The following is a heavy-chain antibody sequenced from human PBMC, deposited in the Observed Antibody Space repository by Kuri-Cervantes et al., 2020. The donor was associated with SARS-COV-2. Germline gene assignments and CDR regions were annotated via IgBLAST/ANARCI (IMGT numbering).Heavy chain of an antibody. V-gene: IGHV1-18*01. CDR2: ISAYNGNT. Sequence: ASVKVSCKASGYTFTSYGISWVRQAPGQGLEWMGWISAYNGNTNYAQKLQGRVTMTTDTSTSTAYMELRSLRSEDTAVYYCAREGYCSSTSYSQGGPYAFDIWGQGTMVTVSS. CDR1: GYTFTSYG. CDR3: AREGYCSSTSYSQGGPYAFDI. D-gene: IGHD2-2*01. J-gene: IGHJ3*02.